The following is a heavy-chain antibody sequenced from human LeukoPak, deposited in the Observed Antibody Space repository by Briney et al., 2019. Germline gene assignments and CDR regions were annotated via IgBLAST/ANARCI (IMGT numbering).Heavy chain of an antibody. J-gene: IGHJ4*02. CDR3: ASSSQNMVPFDY. Sequence: SSETLSLTRTVSGGSISSSSYYWGWIRQPPGKGLEWIGSIYYSGSTYYNPSLKSRVTISVDTSKNQFSLKLSSVTAADTAVYYRASSSQNMVPFDYWGQGTLVTVSS. V-gene: IGHV4-39*01. CDR1: GGSISSSSYY. CDR2: IYYSGST. D-gene: IGHD3-10*01.